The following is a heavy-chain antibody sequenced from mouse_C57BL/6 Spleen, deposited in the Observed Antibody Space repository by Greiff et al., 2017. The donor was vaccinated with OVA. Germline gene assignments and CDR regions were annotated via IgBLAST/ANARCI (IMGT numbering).Heavy chain of an antibody. J-gene: IGHJ4*01. CDR1: GYAFSSSW. Sequence: VQLQQSGPELVKPGASVKISCKASGYAFSSSWMNWVKQRPGKGLEWIGRIYPGDGDTNYNGKFKGKATLTADKSSSTAYMQLSSLTSEDSAVYICAKTTVVAKDYAMDYWGQGTSVTVSS. D-gene: IGHD1-1*01. CDR3: AKTTVVAKDYAMDY. V-gene: IGHV1-82*01. CDR2: IYPGDGDT.